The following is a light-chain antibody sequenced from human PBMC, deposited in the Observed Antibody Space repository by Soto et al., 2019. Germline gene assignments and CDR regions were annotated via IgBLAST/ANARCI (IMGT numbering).Light chain of an antibody. V-gene: IGLV2-23*01. Sequence: QLVLTQPASVSGSPGQSITISCTRTSSDVGSYNLVSWYQQNPGKAPKLMVYEDSKRPSGVSDRFSGSKSGNTASLTISGLQAEDEADYYCCSYAGSSTYVFGGGTKLTVL. CDR3: CSYAGSSTYV. J-gene: IGLJ3*02. CDR2: EDS. CDR1: SSDVGSYNL.